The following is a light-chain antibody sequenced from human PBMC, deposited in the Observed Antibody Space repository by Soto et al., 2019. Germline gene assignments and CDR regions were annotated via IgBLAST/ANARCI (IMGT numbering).Light chain of an antibody. CDR2: DVT. CDR3: CSYEGRFF. J-gene: IGLJ1*01. Sequence: HSVLRHPRSVSWSPGQSVTISCTGTSSDVGVSRSVSWYQQHPGKAPKLIISDVTKRPSGVPYRFSGSKSGNTASLTISGLQADDEDDYYCCSYEGRFFFGTGTKVTV. CDR1: SSDVGVSRS. V-gene: IGLV2-11*01.